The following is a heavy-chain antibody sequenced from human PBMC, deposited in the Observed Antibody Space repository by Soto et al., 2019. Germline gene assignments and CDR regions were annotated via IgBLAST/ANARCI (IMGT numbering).Heavy chain of an antibody. J-gene: IGHJ4*02. D-gene: IGHD2-2*01. V-gene: IGHV4-59*08. Sequence: PSETLSLTCTVSGGSISSYYWSWIRQPPGKGLEWIGYIYYSGSTNYNPSLKSRVTISVDTSKNQFSLKLSSVTAADTAVYYCARRHQLLLSFDYWGQGTLVTVSS. CDR3: ARRHQLLLSFDY. CDR2: IYYSGST. CDR1: GGSISSYY.